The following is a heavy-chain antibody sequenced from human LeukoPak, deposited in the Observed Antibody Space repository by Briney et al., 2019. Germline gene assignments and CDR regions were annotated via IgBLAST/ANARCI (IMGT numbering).Heavy chain of an antibody. CDR3: ARDRTGDLGAFDI. D-gene: IGHD7-27*01. J-gene: IGHJ3*02. Sequence: GGSLRLSCAASGFTFSSYSMNWVRQAPRKGLEWVSSISSSSSYIYYADSVKGRFTISRDNAKNSLYLQMNSLRAEDTAVYYCARDRTGDLGAFDIWGQGTMVTVSS. CDR1: GFTFSSYS. CDR2: ISSSSSYI. V-gene: IGHV3-21*01.